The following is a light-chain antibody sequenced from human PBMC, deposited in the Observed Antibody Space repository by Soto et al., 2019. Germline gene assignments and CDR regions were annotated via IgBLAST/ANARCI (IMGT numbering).Light chain of an antibody. V-gene: IGKV1-6*01. CDR1: QGIRND. CDR3: LQDYNYPWT. J-gene: IGKJ1*01. CDR2: DAS. Sequence: AIQMTQSPSSLSASVGDRVSITCRASQGIRNDLGWYQQKPGKAPKVLIYDASSLQSGVPSRFSGSGSGTDFTLTISSLQPEDFATYYCLQDYNYPWTFGQGTKVEIK.